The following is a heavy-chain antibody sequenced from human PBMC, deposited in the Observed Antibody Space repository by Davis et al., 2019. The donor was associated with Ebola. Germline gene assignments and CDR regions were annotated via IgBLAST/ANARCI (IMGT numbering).Heavy chain of an antibody. V-gene: IGHV1-18*01. CDR3: ARTSIVGTTTTASDV. CDR1: GYTFKNSA. CDR2: ISAYNGNT. J-gene: IGHJ3*01. D-gene: IGHD1-26*01. Sequence: AASVKVSCKASGYTFKNSAITWVRQATGQGLDWMGWISAYNGNTAYAQILQGRITMTTDTSTGTAYMELRSLRSDDTAMYFCARTSIVGTTTTASDVWGQGTMVTVSS.